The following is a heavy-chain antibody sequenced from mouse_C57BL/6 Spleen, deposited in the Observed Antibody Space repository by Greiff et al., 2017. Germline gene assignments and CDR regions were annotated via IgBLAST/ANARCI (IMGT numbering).Heavy chain of an antibody. CDR3: ARPVDYYGSSFDY. D-gene: IGHD1-1*01. Sequence: VHLVESGPELVKPGASVKISCKASGYAFSSSWMNWVKQRPGKGLEWIGRIYPGDGDTNYNGKFKGKATLTADKSSSTAYMQLSSLTSEDSAVYCCARPVDYYGSSFDYWGQGTTLTVSS. J-gene: IGHJ2*01. V-gene: IGHV1-82*01. CDR1: GYAFSSSW. CDR2: IYPGDGDT.